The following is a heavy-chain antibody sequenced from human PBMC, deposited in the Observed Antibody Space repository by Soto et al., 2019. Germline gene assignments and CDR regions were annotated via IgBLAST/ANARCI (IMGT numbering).Heavy chain of an antibody. J-gene: IGHJ3*01. CDR2: IYYSGST. CDR3: ARRWGDAFDF. V-gene: IGHV4-59*08. D-gene: IGHD3-16*01. Sequence: QVQLQESGPGLVKPSETLSLTCTVSGGSIRSYYWSWIRQPPGKGLEWIGYIYYSGSTNYNPSLKRRVTISVDTSKNQFSLKLSSVTAADTAVYYCARRWGDAFDFWGQGTRVTVSS. CDR1: GGSIRSYY.